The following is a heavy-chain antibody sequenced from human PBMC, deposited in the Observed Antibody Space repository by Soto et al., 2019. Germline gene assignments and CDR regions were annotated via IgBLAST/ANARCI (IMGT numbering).Heavy chain of an antibody. V-gene: IGHV3-23*01. CDR2: ISDSGGNQ. Sequence: EVQLLESGGGLVQPGGSLRLSCAASGFTFSTCAMSWVRQAPGKGLEWVSTISDSGGNQFYADSVKGRFTISSDNSRNTLYLQMNSLRADDTALYYCAKQWDGVPDIWGRGTMVTVSS. D-gene: IGHD2-8*01. CDR3: AKQWDGVPDI. CDR1: GFTFSTCA. J-gene: IGHJ3*02.